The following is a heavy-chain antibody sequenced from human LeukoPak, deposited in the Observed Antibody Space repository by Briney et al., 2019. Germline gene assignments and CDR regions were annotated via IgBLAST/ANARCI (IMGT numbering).Heavy chain of an antibody. D-gene: IGHD3-3*02. CDR1: GFTFSSYE. J-gene: IGHJ5*02. CDR2: ISDSGNTI. CDR3: ARDKENTFSNNWFDP. V-gene: IGHV3-48*03. Sequence: GGSLRLSCAASGFTFSSYEMNWVRQAPGKGLEWISYISDSGNTIYYADSVKGRFSISRDNAKNSLYLQMNSLRVEDTALYYCARDKENTFSNNWFDPWGQGTLVTVSS.